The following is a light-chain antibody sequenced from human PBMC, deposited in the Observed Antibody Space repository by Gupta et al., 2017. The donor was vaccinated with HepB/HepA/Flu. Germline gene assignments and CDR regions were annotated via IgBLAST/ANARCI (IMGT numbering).Light chain of an antibody. CDR2: GAS. CDR3: QQYESWQRT. Sequence: IILTQSPATLSVSPVERATLSCMASQIVSSCLAWYQHKPGRTPRLLIYGASTRATGIPARFSGSGSGTELTLTISRLKSEDFAVYYCQQYESWQRTFGEGTKVEIK. V-gene: IGKV3-15*01. J-gene: IGKJ1*01. CDR1: QIVSSC.